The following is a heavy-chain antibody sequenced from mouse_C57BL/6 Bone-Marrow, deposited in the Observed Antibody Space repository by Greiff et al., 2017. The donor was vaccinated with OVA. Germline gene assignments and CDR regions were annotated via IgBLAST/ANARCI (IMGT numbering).Heavy chain of an antibody. CDR1: GYTFTSYW. CDR2: IYPGSGST. CDR3: ARSNYGEMDY. D-gene: IGHD1-1*02. J-gene: IGHJ4*01. Sequence: QVQLQQPGAELVKPGASVKMSCKASGYTFTSYWITWVKQRPGQGLEWIGDIYPGSGSTNYNEKFKSKATLTVETSSSTAYMQLSSLTSEDSAVDYCARSNYGEMDYWGQGTAVTVSA. V-gene: IGHV1-55*01.